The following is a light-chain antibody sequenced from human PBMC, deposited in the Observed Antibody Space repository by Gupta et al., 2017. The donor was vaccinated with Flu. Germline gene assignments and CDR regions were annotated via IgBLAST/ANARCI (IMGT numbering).Light chain of an antibody. Sequence: TITCRASQSISSYLNWYQQKPGKAPKLLIYAASSLQSGVPSRFSGSGSGTDFTLTISSRQPEDFATYYCQQSDSTPPYSFGQGTKLEIK. J-gene: IGKJ2*03. CDR2: AAS. CDR1: QSISSY. CDR3: QQSDSTPPYS. V-gene: IGKV1-39*01.